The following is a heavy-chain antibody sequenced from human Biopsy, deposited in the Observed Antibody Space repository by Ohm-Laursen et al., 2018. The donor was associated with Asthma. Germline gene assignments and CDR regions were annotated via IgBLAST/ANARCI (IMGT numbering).Heavy chain of an antibody. J-gene: IGHJ5*01. D-gene: IGHD2-2*01. V-gene: IGHV4-31*02. CDR2: INYSGTT. Sequence: LSLTWPVSGGSISSGAYFWSWARQHPGKGLEWIGYINYSGTTYYNPSLKSRVTIAVETSKNQFSLTLTSVTAADTALYYCARDLAGHCTSASCYGFDSWGQGAQVTVSS. CDR3: ARDLAGHCTSASCYGFDS. CDR1: GGSISSGAYF.